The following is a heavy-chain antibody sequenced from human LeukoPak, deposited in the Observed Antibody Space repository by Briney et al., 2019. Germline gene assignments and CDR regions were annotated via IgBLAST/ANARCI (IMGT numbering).Heavy chain of an antibody. D-gene: IGHD5-18*01. J-gene: IGHJ4*02. CDR1: GYTFTGYY. CDR3: AREKRSGYSYGYGY. V-gene: IGHV1-2*06. CDR2: INPNSGGT. Sequence: ASVTVSCTASGYTFTGYYMHWVRQAPGQGLEWMGRINPNSGGTNYAQKFQGRVTMTRDTSISTAYMELSRLRSDDTAVYYCAREKRSGYSYGYGYWGQGTLVTVSS.